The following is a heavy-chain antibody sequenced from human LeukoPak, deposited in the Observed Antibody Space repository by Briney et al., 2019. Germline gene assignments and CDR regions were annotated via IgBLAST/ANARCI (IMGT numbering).Heavy chain of an antibody. CDR2: ISGSGGYT. J-gene: IGHJ4*02. CDR1: KFTFSTFS. CDR3: AKANGYQFDY. Sequence: TGGSLRLSCAASKFTFSTFSMSWVRQAPGKGLEWVSSISGSGGYTYYADSVKGRFTISRDNSKNTLYLQMDSLRAEDTAVYYCAKANGYQFDYWGQGTPVTVSS. D-gene: IGHD5-24*01. V-gene: IGHV3-23*01.